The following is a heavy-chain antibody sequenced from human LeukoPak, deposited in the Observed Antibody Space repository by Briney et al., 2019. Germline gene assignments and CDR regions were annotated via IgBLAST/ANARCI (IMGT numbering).Heavy chain of an antibody. CDR3: ASAYCGGDCYPDAFDI. J-gene: IGHJ3*02. V-gene: IGHV1-46*01. Sequence: ASVKVSCKASGGTFSSYAISWVRQAPGQGLEWMGIINPSGGSTSYAQKIQGRVTMTRDTSTSTVYMELSSLRSEDTAVYYCASAYCGGDCYPDAFDIWGQGTMVTVSS. D-gene: IGHD2-21*02. CDR2: INPSGGST. CDR1: GGTFSSYA.